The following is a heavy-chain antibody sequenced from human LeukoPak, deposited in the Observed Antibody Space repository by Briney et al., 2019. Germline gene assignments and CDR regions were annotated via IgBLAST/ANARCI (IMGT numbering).Heavy chain of an antibody. J-gene: IGHJ6*03. CDR2: ISGSGGST. CDR3: AKGLYYYYYMDV. CDR1: GFTFSSYA. Sequence: GGSLRLSCAASGFTFSSYAMSWVRQAPGKGLEWASAISGSGGSTYYADSVKGRFTISRDNSKNTLYLQMNSLRAEDTAVYYCAKGLYYYYYMDVWGKGTTVTVSS. V-gene: IGHV3-23*01.